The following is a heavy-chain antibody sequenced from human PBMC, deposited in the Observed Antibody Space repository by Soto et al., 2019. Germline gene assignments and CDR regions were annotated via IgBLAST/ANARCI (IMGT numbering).Heavy chain of an antibody. J-gene: IGHJ5*02. V-gene: IGHV1-69*02. CDR1: GGTFSSYS. D-gene: IGHD2-2*01. CDR2: VIPILGMA. Sequence: QVQVVQSGAEVKKPGSSVKVTCEASGGTFSSYSFRWVRQAPGQGLEWMGRVIPILGMANYAQKFQGRVTITADKSASTVYMEMSSLRSEDTAVYHCARGGAVVVPGAVDRHNWFDPWGQGTLVTVSS. CDR3: ARGGAVVVPGAVDRHNWFDP.